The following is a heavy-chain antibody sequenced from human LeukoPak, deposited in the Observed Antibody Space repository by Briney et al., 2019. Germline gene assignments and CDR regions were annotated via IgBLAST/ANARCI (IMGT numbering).Heavy chain of an antibody. Sequence: PGGSLRLSCAASGFTFSSYAMSWVHQAPGKGLEWVSAISGSGGSTYYADSVKGRFTISRDNSKNTLYLQMNSLRAEDTAVYYCAKVVSSWYYFDYWGQGTLVTVSS. CDR3: AKVVSSWYYFDY. CDR1: GFTFSSYA. V-gene: IGHV3-23*01. D-gene: IGHD6-13*01. CDR2: ISGSGGST. J-gene: IGHJ4*02.